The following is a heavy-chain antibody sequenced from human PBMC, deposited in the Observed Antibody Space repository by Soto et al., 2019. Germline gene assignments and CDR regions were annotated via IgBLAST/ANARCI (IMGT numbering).Heavy chain of an antibody. CDR1: GGTFSSYA. D-gene: IGHD3-10*01. CDR2: IIPIFGTA. J-gene: IGHJ6*02. V-gene: IGHV1-69*01. Sequence: QVQLVQSGAEVKKPGSSVKVSCKASGGTFSSYAISWVRQAPGQGLEWMGGIIPIFGTANYAQKFQGRVTITADESTSTAYMELSSLRSEDTAVYYCARRHGGSYYYYGMASGAKGPRSPFP. CDR3: ARRHGGSYYYYGMAS.